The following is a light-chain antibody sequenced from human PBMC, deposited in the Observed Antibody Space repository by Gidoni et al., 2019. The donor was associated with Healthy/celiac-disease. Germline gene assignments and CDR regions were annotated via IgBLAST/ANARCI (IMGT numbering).Light chain of an antibody. V-gene: IGKV1-39*01. CDR1: QSILSY. CDR2: AAS. J-gene: IGKJ1*01. CDR3: KQSYSTSVT. Sequence: DIQMTQSPSSLSASVVDRVTITCRASQSILSYLNWYQQTPGKSPKLLIYAASSLQIGVPSRFSGSGSGTEFTLTISSLQTEEFATYYCKQSYSTSVTFGQGTKVEIK.